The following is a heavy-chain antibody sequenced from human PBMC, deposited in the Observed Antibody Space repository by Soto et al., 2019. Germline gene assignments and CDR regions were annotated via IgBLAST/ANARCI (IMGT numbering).Heavy chain of an antibody. CDR2: IYPGDSET. D-gene: IGHD6-13*01. Sequence: VQLVQSGAEVKKPGESLKISCKGSGYSFTTYRIGWIRQMPGKGLEWMGIIYPGDSETRYSPSFQGQVTISADKSNTTAHLQCSGLKASDTSMYYCARQRIEAAFDAFDIWGQGTMVTVSS. CDR3: ARQRIEAAFDAFDI. CDR1: GYSFTTYR. V-gene: IGHV5-51*01. J-gene: IGHJ3*02.